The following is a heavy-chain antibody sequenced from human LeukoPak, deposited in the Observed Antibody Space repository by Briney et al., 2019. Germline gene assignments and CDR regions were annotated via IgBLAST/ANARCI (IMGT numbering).Heavy chain of an antibody. Sequence: ASVKVSCKASGYTFTSYYMHWVRQAPGQGLEWMGIINPSGGSTSYAQKFQGRVTMTRDTSTSTVYMELSSLRSKDTAVYYCATINPEAGSYYTHYYYGMDVWGQGTTVTVSS. J-gene: IGHJ6*02. CDR3: ATINPEAGSYYTHYYYGMDV. CDR2: INPSGGST. D-gene: IGHD3-10*01. V-gene: IGHV1-46*01. CDR1: GYTFTSYY.